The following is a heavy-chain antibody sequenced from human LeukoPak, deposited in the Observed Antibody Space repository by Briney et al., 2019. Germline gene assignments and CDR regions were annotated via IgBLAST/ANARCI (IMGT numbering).Heavy chain of an antibody. V-gene: IGHV1-69*13. CDR2: IIPIFSTT. Sequence: SVKVSCKASGGTFSSSAISWVRQAPGQGLEWMGGIIPIFSTTNYAQKLQGRVTITADESTSTAYMELSSLRSEDTAAYYCALLATTVVTRFDYWGQGTLVTVSS. J-gene: IGHJ4*02. CDR3: ALLATTVVTRFDY. D-gene: IGHD4-23*01. CDR1: GGTFSSSA.